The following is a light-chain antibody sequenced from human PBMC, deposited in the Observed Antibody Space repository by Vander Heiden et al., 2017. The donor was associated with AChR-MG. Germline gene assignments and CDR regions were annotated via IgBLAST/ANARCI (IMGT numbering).Light chain of an antibody. CDR1: TSNIGAGSY. Sequence: VLTHPPSSSAAPGQRVTLSCTGNTSNIGAGSYVHWNHFLPATAPKLLIFGNSNRPSGVPDRFSGSKSGTSASLAITGLQAQDEADYYCQSYDSTLSGYWVFGGGTKLTVL. J-gene: IGLJ3*02. CDR2: GNS. CDR3: QSYDSTLSGYWV. V-gene: IGLV1-40*01.